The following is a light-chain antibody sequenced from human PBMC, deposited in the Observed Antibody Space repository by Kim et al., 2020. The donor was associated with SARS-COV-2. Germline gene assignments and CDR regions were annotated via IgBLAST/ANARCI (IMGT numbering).Light chain of an antibody. CDR2: YYS. J-gene: IGLJ1*01. Sequence: SYELTQPPSVSVAPGKTARITCGGNNIGSKSVHWYQQKPGQAPVLVIYYYSDRPSGIPERFSGSNSGNTATLTISRVEAGDEADYYRQVWDSSSDHYVFG. CDR3: QVWDSSSDHYV. V-gene: IGLV3-21*04. CDR1: NIGSKS.